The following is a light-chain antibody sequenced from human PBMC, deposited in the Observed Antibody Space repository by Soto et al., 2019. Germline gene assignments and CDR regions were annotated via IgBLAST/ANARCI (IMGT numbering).Light chain of an antibody. CDR1: QSGSSNY. CDR3: QQYGSSPVT. J-gene: IGKJ5*01. CDR2: GAS. Sequence: EIVLTQSPGTLSLSPGERATLSCRASQSGSSNYLAWYQQKPGQAPRLLIYGASSRATGIPDRFSGSGSGTDFILTISRLEPEDFAVYYCQQYGSSPVTFGQGTRLEIK. V-gene: IGKV3-20*01.